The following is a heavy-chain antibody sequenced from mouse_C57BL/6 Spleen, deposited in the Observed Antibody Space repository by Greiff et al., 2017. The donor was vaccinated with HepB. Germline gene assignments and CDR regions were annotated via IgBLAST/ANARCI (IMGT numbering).Heavy chain of an antibody. V-gene: IGHV1-18*01. J-gene: IGHJ2*01. D-gene: IGHD1-1*01. Sequence: VQLQQSGPELVKPGASVKIPCKASGYTFTDYNMDWVKQSHGKSLEWIGDINPNNGGTIYNQKFKGKATLTVDKSSSTAYMELRSLTSEDTAVYYCARRNYYGSSRYFDYWGQGTTLTVSS. CDR1: GYTFTDYN. CDR3: ARRNYYGSSRYFDY. CDR2: INPNNGGT.